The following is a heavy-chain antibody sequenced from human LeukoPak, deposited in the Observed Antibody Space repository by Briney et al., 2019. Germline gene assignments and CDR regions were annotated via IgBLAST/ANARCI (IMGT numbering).Heavy chain of an antibody. Sequence: QPGGSLRLSCAASGFTFSSYDMSWVRQAPGKGLEWVSGLSDSGGSTSYADSVKGRFTISRDNSKNTLYLQMNSLRAEDTAVYYCAKAPTYYYDSSVLDFWGQGTLVTVSS. D-gene: IGHD3-22*01. J-gene: IGHJ4*02. V-gene: IGHV3-23*01. CDR3: AKAPTYYYDSSVLDF. CDR2: LSDSGGST. CDR1: GFTFSSYD.